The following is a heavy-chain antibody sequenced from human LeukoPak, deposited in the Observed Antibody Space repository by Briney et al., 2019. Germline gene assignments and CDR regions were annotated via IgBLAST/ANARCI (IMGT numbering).Heavy chain of an antibody. CDR3: ARVLLRTGIPEGFDP. CDR1: GHTFGDHY. J-gene: IGHJ5*02. Sequence: ASVKASCKASGHTFGDHYMHWVRQAPGQGLEWMGWINPNSGGTKYAQRFQGRVTMTRDTSISTAYVELRRLRSDDTAVYYCARVLLRTGIPEGFDPWGQGTLVTVSS. CDR2: INPNSGGT. D-gene: IGHD1-14*01. V-gene: IGHV1-2*02.